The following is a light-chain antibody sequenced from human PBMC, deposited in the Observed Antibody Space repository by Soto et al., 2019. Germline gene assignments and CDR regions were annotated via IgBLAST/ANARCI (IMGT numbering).Light chain of an antibody. CDR3: CSSAVSHTYV. V-gene: IGLV2-11*01. CDR2: DVT. J-gene: IGLJ1*01. Sequence: QSALTQPRSVSGSPGQSVTISCTGTSSDVGANNYVSWYQQHPGKAPKLMIFDVTKRPSGVPDRFSGSKSGNTASLTISGLQAEDEADYYCCSSAVSHTYVFGTGTQLTVL. CDR1: SSDVGANNY.